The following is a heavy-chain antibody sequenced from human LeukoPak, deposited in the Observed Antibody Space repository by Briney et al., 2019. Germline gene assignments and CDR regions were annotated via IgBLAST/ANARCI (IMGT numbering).Heavy chain of an antibody. V-gene: IGHV1-69*04. D-gene: IGHD3-16*01. J-gene: IGHJ4*02. CDR3: ARDPGEPFDY. CDR2: IIPILGIA. Sequence: ASVKVSCKASTGSFSSYAISWVRQAPGQGLEWMGRIIPILGIANYAQKFQGRVTITADKSTSTAYMELSSLRSEDTAVYYCARDPGEPFDYWGQGTLVTVSS. CDR1: TGSFSSYA.